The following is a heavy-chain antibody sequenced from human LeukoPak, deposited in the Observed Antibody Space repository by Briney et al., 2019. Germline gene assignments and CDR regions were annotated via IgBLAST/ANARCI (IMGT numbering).Heavy chain of an antibody. V-gene: IGHV1-2*02. CDR3: ARRRGGYGDYFYYYGMDV. CDR1: GYTFTGYY. CDR2: INPNSGGT. D-gene: IGHD4-17*01. J-gene: IGHJ6*02. Sequence: ASVKVSCKASGYTFTGYYMHWVRQAPGQGLEWMGWINPNSGGTNYAQKFQGRVTMTRDTSISTAYMELSRLRSDDTAVYYCARRRGGYGDYFYYYGMDVWGQGTTVTVSS.